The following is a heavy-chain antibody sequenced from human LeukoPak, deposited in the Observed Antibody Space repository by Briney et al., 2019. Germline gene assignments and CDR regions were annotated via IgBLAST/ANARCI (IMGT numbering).Heavy chain of an antibody. CDR3: ARGGIVGANGAFDI. CDR2: IIPIFGTA. D-gene: IGHD1-26*01. Sequence: SVKVSCKASGYTFTSYAISWVRQAPGQGLGWMGGIIPIFGTANYAQKFQGRVTITADESTSTAYMELSSLRSEDTAVYYCARGGIVGANGAFDIWGQGTMVTVSS. CDR1: GYTFTSYA. V-gene: IGHV1-69*13. J-gene: IGHJ3*02.